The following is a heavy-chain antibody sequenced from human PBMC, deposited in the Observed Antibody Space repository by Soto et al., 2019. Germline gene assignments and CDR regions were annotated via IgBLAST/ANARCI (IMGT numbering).Heavy chain of an antibody. V-gene: IGHV3-7*01. Sequence: EVQLVESGGGLVQPGGSLRLSCAASGFTFSNYWMSWVRQAPGKGLEWVANIKQAGTEKNYVDSVRGRFTISRDNATNSLDLQMNSLTAEDTAVYYCASVAIWGQGTLVTVSS. CDR2: IKQAGTEK. CDR3: ASVAI. CDR1: GFTFSNYW. D-gene: IGHD5-12*01. J-gene: IGHJ4*02.